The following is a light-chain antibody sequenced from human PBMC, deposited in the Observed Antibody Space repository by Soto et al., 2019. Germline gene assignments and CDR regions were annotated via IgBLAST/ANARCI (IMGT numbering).Light chain of an antibody. CDR1: SSDVGGYNY. CDR3: SSYTSSWRVV. J-gene: IGLJ2*01. CDR2: EVS. V-gene: IGLV2-14*01. Sequence: QSALTQPASVSGSPGQSITISCTGTSSDVGGYNYVSWYQQHPGKAPKLMIYEVSNRPSGVSNRFSGSKSGNTASLTISGLQAEDEADYYCSSYTSSWRVVFGGGTKVTVL.